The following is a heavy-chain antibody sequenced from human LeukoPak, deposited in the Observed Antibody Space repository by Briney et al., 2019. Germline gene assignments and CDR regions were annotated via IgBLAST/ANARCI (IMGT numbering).Heavy chain of an antibody. Sequence: SETLSLTCAVSGGSISSSNWWSWVRQPPGQGLEWIGEIYHSGSTNYNPSLKSRVTISVDTSKNQFSLKLSSVTAADTAVYYCARRGSSGWFLWGQGTLVTVSS. CDR1: GGSISSSNW. CDR2: IYHSGST. D-gene: IGHD6-19*01. CDR3: ARRGSSGWFL. J-gene: IGHJ4*02. V-gene: IGHV4-4*02.